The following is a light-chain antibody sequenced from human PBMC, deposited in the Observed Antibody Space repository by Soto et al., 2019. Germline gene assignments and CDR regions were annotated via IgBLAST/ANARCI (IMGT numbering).Light chain of an antibody. CDR1: SSDVGAYNY. Sequence: QSVLTQPASVSGSPGQSITISCIRTSSDVGAYNYVSWYQQHPGKAPKLMIYDVSKRPSGVSNRFSGSKSGNTASLTISGLQAEDEADYYCISYTTSSTLRFGGGTKLTVL. V-gene: IGLV2-14*01. CDR3: ISYTTSSTLR. CDR2: DVS. J-gene: IGLJ3*02.